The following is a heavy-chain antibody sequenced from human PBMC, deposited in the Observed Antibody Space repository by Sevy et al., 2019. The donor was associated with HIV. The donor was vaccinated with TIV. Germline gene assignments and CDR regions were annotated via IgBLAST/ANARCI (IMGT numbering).Heavy chain of an antibody. CDR2: IYHSGST. CDR3: ARDPDYYDSSGYFYYFDY. Sequence: SETLSLTCAVSGYSISSGYYWGWIRQPPGKGLEWIGSIYHSGSTYYNPSPKSRVTISVDTSKNQFSLKLSSVTAADTAVYYCARDPDYYDSSGYFYYFDYWGQGTLVTVSS. V-gene: IGHV4-38-2*02. J-gene: IGHJ4*02. D-gene: IGHD3-22*01. CDR1: GYSISSGYY.